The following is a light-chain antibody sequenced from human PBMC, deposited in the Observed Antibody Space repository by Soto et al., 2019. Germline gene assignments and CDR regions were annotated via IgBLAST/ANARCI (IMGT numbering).Light chain of an antibody. J-gene: IGLJ2*01. CDR2: DVT. CDR1: SADIGGYNS. V-gene: IGLV2-11*01. Sequence: QSALTQPRSVSGSPGQSVTISCSGTSADIGGYNSVSWYQQHPGKAPKLLIYDVTKRPSGVPDRFSGSKSGNTASLTISGLQAEDEADYYCSSYTTSTTQVFGGGTKLTVL. CDR3: SSYTTSTTQV.